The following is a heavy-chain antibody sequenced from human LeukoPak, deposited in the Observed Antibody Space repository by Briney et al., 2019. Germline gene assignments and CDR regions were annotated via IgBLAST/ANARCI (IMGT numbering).Heavy chain of an antibody. Sequence: SETLSLTCTVSGGSISSSSYYWGWIRQPPGKGLEWIGSIYYSGSTYYNPSLKSRVTISVDTSKNQFSLKLSSVTAADTAVYYCARQGSSWYLVPSYWFDPWGQGTLVTVSS. CDR1: GGSISSSSYY. J-gene: IGHJ5*02. CDR2: IYYSGST. CDR3: ARQGSSWYLVPSYWFDP. D-gene: IGHD6-13*01. V-gene: IGHV4-39*01.